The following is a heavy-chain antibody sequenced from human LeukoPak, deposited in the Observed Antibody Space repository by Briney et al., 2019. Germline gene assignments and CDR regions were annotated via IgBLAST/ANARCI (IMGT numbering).Heavy chain of an antibody. J-gene: IGHJ2*01. CDR1: GGSIGSTNW. V-gene: IGHV4-4*02. Sequence: SGTLSLTCAVSGGSIGSTNWWSWVRRPPGKGLEWIGEIYHRGSTNFNPSLKSRVIISLDKSKNQFSLKLNSVTAADTAVYYCARRGSAYSSHDMIIVGYFDLWGRGTLVTVSS. CDR3: ARRGSAYSSHDMIIVGYFDL. CDR2: IYHRGST. D-gene: IGHD6-13*01.